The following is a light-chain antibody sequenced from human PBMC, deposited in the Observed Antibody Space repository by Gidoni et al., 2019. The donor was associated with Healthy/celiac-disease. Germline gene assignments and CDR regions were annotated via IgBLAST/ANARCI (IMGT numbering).Light chain of an antibody. CDR3: QQSYSTS. V-gene: IGKV1-39*01. J-gene: IGKJ4*01. CDR2: AAS. CDR1: QSISSY. Sequence: DIQMTQSPSSLSASVGDRVTITCRASQSISSYLNWYQQKPGKAPKLRIYAASSLQSGVPSRFSGSGSGTDFTLTISSLQPEDFATYYCQQSYSTSFGGGTKVEIK.